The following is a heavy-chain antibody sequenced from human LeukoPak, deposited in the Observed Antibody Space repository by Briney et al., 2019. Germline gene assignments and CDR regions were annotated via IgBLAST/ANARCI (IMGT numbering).Heavy chain of an antibody. J-gene: IGHJ4*02. D-gene: IGHD6-13*01. CDR3: AKTLAAGGTMGNFQHFAY. V-gene: IGHV3-30*02. Sequence: GGSLRLSCAASGFTFSDYGMHWVRQAPGKGLEWVAFIRFDGNNKYYTGPVKGRFNISRDNPKNTLFLQMNSLRTVDTAMYYCAKTLAAGGTMGNFQHFAYWGQGTLVTVSS. CDR2: IRFDGNNK. CDR1: GFTFSDYG.